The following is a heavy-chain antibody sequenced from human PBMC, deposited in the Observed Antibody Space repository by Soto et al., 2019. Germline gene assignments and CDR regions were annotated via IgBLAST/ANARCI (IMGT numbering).Heavy chain of an antibody. CDR1: GGTFSSYT. J-gene: IGHJ3*02. CDR2: IIPILGIA. Sequence: QVQLVQSGAEVKKPGSSVKVSCKASGGTFSSYTISWVRQAPGQGLEWMGRIIPILGIANYAQKFQGRVTITADKSTSTAYMDLSSLRSAHTAVYCCARDRFYCSGGSCYSIDAFDIWGQGTMVTVSS. CDR3: ARDRFYCSGGSCYSIDAFDI. D-gene: IGHD2-15*01. V-gene: IGHV1-69*08.